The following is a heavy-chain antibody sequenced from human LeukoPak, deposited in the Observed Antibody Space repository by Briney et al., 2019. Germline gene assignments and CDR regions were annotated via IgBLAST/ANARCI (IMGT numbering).Heavy chain of an antibody. J-gene: IGHJ3*02. CDR1: GGSISSYY. D-gene: IGHD1-26*01. Sequence: KPSETLSLTCTVSGGSISSYYWSWIRQPAGKGLEWIGRIYTSGSTNYNPSLKSRVTISVDKSKSQFSLKLSSVTAADTAVYYCARDRDGGSTPTGRLAGALDAFDIWGQGTMVTVSS. CDR2: IYTSGST. V-gene: IGHV4-4*07. CDR3: ARDRDGGSTPTGRLAGALDAFDI.